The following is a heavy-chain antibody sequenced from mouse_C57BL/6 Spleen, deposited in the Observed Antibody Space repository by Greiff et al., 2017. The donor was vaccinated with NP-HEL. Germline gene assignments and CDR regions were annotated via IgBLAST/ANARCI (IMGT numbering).Heavy chain of an antibody. V-gene: IGHV14-4*01. J-gene: IGHJ3*01. CDR2: IDPENGDT. CDR3: TFIYDGYYPFAY. CDR1: GFNIKDDY. D-gene: IGHD2-3*01. Sequence: EVQLQQSGAELVRPGASVKLSCTASGFNIKDDYMHWVKQRPEQGLEWIGWIDPENGDTEYASKFQGKATITADTSSNTAYLQLSSLTSEDTAVYYCTFIYDGYYPFAYWGQGTLVTVSA.